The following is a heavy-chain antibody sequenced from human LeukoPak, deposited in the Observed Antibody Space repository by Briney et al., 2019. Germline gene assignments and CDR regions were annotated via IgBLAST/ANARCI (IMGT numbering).Heavy chain of an antibody. D-gene: IGHD6-6*01. J-gene: IGHJ6*02. CDR1: GGSISRYY. V-gene: IGHV4-59*08. CDR2: IYYTGST. CDR3: ARHMDSSGYYYGMDV. Sequence: NPSETLSLTCTVSGGSISRYYWSWIRQPPGKGLEWIGYIYYTGSTNYNPSLKSRATISVDTSKNQFSLKLSSVTAADTAVYYCARHMDSSGYYYGMDVWGQGTTVTVSS.